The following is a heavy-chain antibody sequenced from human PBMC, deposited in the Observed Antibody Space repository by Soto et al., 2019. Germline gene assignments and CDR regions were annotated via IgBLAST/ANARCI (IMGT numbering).Heavy chain of an antibody. Sequence: PGGSLRLSCTASGFAFRSHAMQWVRQAPGKGLEWVAVISSDGATKYVADSLKGRFTISRDNFESTMSLQMNNLRPEDTALYYCARSSVHIAAAGRLDLWGPGXLVTVHS. D-gene: IGHD6-13*01. CDR3: ARSSVHIAAAGRLDL. CDR1: GFAFRSHA. V-gene: IGHV3-30*14. J-gene: IGHJ5*02. CDR2: ISSDGATK.